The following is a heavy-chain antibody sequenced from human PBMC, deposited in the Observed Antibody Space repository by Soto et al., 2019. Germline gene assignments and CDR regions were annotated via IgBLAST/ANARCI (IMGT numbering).Heavy chain of an antibody. D-gene: IGHD3-16*02. Sequence: GGSLRLSCAASGFTFSSYGMHWVRQAPGKGLEWVAVISYDGSNKYYADSVKGRFTISRDNSKNTLYLQMNSLRAEDAAVYYCAKSRLRLGELSPTFDYWGQGTLVTVSS. J-gene: IGHJ4*02. CDR2: ISYDGSNK. V-gene: IGHV3-30*18. CDR3: AKSRLRLGELSPTFDY. CDR1: GFTFSSYG.